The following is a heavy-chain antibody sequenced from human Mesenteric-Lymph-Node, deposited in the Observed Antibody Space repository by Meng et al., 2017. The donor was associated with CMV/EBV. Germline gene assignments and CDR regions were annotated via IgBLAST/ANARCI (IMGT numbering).Heavy chain of an antibody. Sequence: AASGFTFYTYPMHWVRQAPGKGLGWVAVISYDGNNEYYADSVKGRFTVSRDNSKDTLYLQMNSLRAEDTALYYCASPPQYTSSSLAYWGQGTLVTVSS. CDR2: ISYDGNNE. CDR1: GFTFYTYP. J-gene: IGHJ4*02. CDR3: ASPPQYTSSSLAY. D-gene: IGHD6-6*01. V-gene: IGHV3-30*04.